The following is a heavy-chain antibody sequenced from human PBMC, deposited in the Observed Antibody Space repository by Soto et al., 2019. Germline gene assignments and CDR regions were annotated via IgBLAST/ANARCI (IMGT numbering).Heavy chain of an antibody. CDR2: IKSKSEGETT. J-gene: IGHJ4*02. Sequence: GGSLRLSCVVSGFTFNNAWMSWVRQAPGKGLQWVGRIKSKSEGETTDYAAPVKDRFTISRDDSKNTLYLQMDSLRTEDTAVYYCTTVTVVNVHSDYWGQGTLVTVSS. CDR3: TTVTVVNVHSDY. CDR1: GFTFNNAW. D-gene: IGHD3-10*02. V-gene: IGHV3-15*01.